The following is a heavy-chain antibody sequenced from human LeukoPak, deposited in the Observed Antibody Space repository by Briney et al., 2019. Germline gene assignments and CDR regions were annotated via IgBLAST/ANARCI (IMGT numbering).Heavy chain of an antibody. J-gene: IGHJ6*03. D-gene: IGHD6-13*01. CDR2: IYYIGRT. Sequence: SETLSLTCTVSGGSISSSSYYWGWIRQPPGKGLEWIGSIYYIGRTYYNPSLKSRVTISVDTSKNQFSLKLSSVTAADTAVYYCASLRQQLVSNYYKDVWNKGTTVTVSS. V-gene: IGHV4-39*07. CDR1: GGSISSSSYY. CDR3: ASLRQQLVSNYYKDV.